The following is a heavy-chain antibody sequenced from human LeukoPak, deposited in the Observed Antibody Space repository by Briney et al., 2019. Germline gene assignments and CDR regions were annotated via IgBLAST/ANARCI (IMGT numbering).Heavy chain of an antibody. CDR3: ARTMAAVVVAAIDY. Sequence: GGSRRLSCAAFGFISSSYTMHWVRQAPGKGLEGVALISYDGSKEYYAGSVKGRFTISRDNAKNTLYLQMNSLRSDDTAVYYCARTMAAVVVAAIDYWGQGTLVTVSS. D-gene: IGHD6-25*01. CDR1: GFISSSYT. V-gene: IGHV3-30-3*01. CDR2: ISYDGSKE. J-gene: IGHJ4*02.